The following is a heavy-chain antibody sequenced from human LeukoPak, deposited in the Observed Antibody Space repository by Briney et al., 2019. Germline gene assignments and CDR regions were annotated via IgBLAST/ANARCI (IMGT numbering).Heavy chain of an antibody. V-gene: IGHV3-23*01. CDR3: AKGFVEMATIFFFDY. J-gene: IGHJ4*02. Sequence: PGGSLRLSCAASGFIFSSAVMSWVRQAPGKELEWVSAINSGSGTTYAESVKGRFTISRDNSKNTLYLQMNSLRAEDTAVYYCAKGFVEMATIFFFDYWGQGTLVTVSS. D-gene: IGHD5-24*01. CDR2: INSGSGTT. CDR1: GFIFSSAV.